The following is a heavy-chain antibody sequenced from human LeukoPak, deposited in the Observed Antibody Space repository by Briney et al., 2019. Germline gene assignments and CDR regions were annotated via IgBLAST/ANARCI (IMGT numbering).Heavy chain of an antibody. CDR1: GGSISGYY. J-gene: IGHJ4*02. CDR3: ARHDSVVGRVQLSIVRPNYFDF. Sequence: SETLSLTCTVSGGSISGYYWSWIRQPPGKGLEWIGYIYYSGSTNYNPSLKSRVSISVDTSKNQFSPKLNSVTAADTAVYYCARHDSVVGRVQLSIVRPNYFDFWGQGTLVTVSS. D-gene: IGHD1-1*01. V-gene: IGHV4-59*08. CDR2: IYYSGST.